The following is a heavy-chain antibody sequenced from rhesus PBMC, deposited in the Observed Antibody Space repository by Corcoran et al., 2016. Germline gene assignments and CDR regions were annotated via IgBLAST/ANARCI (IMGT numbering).Heavy chain of an antibody. CDR3: ARGGYCVSTSCSFDY. D-gene: IGHD2-2*01. CDR2: ISCRGGDT. V-gene: IGHV4-173*01. Sequence: QLQLQESGPGLVKPSEPLSFTCAVSGGSISRNWWSLIRQSPGKVLEVIGSISCRGGDTNYNPPPRVRVTVSTDTSKNQFSLKLNSVTAADTAVYYCARGGYCVSTSCSFDYWGQGVLVTVSS. CDR1: GGSISRNW. J-gene: IGHJ4*01.